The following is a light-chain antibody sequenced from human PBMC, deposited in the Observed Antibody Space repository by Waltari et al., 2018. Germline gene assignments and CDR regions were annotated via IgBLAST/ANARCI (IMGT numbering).Light chain of an antibody. V-gene: IGKV3-11*01. J-gene: IGKJ4*02. CDR2: AAS. CDR3: QQSRNVPLT. Sequence: EIVLPQSPATLSFSPGERATLSCRTSPSVGANLAWYYRRPGQSPRLLIYAASNRATAIPARFSGSESETEFTLTIGSQQPEDFAVYYCQQSRNVPLTFGGGTRVEI. CDR1: PSVGAN.